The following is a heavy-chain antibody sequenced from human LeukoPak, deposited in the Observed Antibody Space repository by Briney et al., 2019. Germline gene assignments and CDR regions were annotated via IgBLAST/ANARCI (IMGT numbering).Heavy chain of an antibody. D-gene: IGHD3-10*01. CDR3: AGVGGLLSLSYMDV. J-gene: IGHJ6*03. Sequence: ASVKVSCKASGYTFTGYYMHWVRQAPGQGLEWMGWINPDSGGTNYAQKFQGRVTMTRDTSISTSYMELSRLRSDDTAVYYCAGVGGLLSLSYMDVWGKGTTVTVSS. V-gene: IGHV1-2*02. CDR1: GYTFTGYY. CDR2: INPDSGGT.